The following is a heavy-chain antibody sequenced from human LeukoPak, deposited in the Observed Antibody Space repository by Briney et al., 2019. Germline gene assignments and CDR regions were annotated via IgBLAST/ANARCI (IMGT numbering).Heavy chain of an antibody. Sequence: GGSLRLSCAASGFTFSSYSMNWVRQAPGKGLEWVSSISSSSSYIYYADSVKGRFTISRDNAKNSLYLQMNSLRAEDTAVYYCARDKGSGSPPGHYWGQGTLVTVSS. CDR1: GFTFSSYS. J-gene: IGHJ4*02. D-gene: IGHD3-10*01. CDR2: ISSSSSYI. CDR3: ARDKGSGSPPGHY. V-gene: IGHV3-21*01.